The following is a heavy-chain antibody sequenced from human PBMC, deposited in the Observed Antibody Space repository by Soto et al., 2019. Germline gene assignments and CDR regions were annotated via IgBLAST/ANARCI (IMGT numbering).Heavy chain of an antibody. V-gene: IGHV2-5*02. CDR2: IYWDDDK. J-gene: IGHJ4*02. D-gene: IGHD3-10*01. CDR3: ALTHYGSGSYVNY. CDR1: GFSLSSSGVG. Sequence: QITLKESGPTVVKPTQTLTLTCNFSGFSLSSSGVGVGWIRQPPGKALEWLALIYWDDDKRYRPSLKTRVTISKDTSNNQVVLTMTNMDTVDTGTYYCALTHYGSGSYVNYWGQGTLVTVSS.